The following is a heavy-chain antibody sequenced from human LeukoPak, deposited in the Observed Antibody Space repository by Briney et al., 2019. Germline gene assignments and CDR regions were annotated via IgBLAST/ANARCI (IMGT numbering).Heavy chain of an antibody. CDR3: ARVEVWATGYDSYGMDV. V-gene: IGHV3-21*01. J-gene: IGHJ6*02. D-gene: IGHD1-1*01. CDR2: ISSSSYI. CDR1: GFTFSSYS. Sequence: NPGGSLRLSCAASGFTFSSYSMNWVRQAPGKGLEWVSSISSSSYIYYADSVKGRFTISRDNAKNSLYLQMNSLRAEDTAVYYCARVEVWATGYDSYGMDVWGQGTTVTVSS.